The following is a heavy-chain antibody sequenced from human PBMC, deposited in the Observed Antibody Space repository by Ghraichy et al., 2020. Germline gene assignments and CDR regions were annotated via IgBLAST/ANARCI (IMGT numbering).Heavy chain of an antibody. D-gene: IGHD3-10*01. CDR2: MNPNTGNT. J-gene: IGHJ4*02. CDR1: EYTFTSYD. Sequence: ASVKVSCKASEYTFTSYDINWVRQATGQGLEWMGWMNPNTGNTGYAQKFQGRVTMTRNTSISTAYMELSSLRSEDTAVYYCARFMVRGVSFDYWGQGTLVTVSS. CDR3: ARFMVRGVSFDY. V-gene: IGHV1-8*01.